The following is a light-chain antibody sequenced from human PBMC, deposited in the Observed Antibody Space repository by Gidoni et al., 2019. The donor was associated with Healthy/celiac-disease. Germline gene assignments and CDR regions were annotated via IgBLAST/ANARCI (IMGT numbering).Light chain of an antibody. Sequence: DILMTQSPDPLAVSLGETATINCKSSQSVLYSSNNKNYLAWYQQKPGQPPKLLIYCASTRESGVPDRFSGSGSGTDFTLTISSLQAEDVAVYYCQQYYSTPLTFGGGTKVEIK. CDR3: QQYYSTPLT. J-gene: IGKJ4*01. V-gene: IGKV4-1*01. CDR2: CAS. CDR1: QSVLYSSNNKNY.